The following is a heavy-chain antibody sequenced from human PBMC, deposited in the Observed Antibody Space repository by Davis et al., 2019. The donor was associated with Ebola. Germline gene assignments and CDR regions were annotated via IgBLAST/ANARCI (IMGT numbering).Heavy chain of an antibody. Sequence: SETLSLTCAVYGGSFSSYYWSWIRQPPGKGLEWIGYIYYSGSTNYNPSLKSRVTISVDTSKNQFSLKLSSVTAADTAVYYCATYYDILTGRFDYWGQGTLVTVSS. D-gene: IGHD3-9*01. V-gene: IGHV4-59*01. CDR1: GGSFSSYY. J-gene: IGHJ4*02. CDR3: ATYYDILTGRFDY. CDR2: IYYSGST.